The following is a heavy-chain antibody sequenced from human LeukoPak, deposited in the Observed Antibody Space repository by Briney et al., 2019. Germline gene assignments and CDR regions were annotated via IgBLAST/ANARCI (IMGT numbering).Heavy chain of an antibody. V-gene: IGHV4-59*01. CDR3: AGMRITTPTVRTLDY. Sequence: SETLSLTCTVSGGSISTYYWSWIRQPPGKGLEYIGYIYYTGSTNYNPSLKSRVTISVDTSKNQFSLKLSSVTAADTAVYYCAGMRITTPTVRTLDYWGQGTLVTVSS. D-gene: IGHD1-14*01. J-gene: IGHJ4*02. CDR1: GGSISTYY. CDR2: IYYTGST.